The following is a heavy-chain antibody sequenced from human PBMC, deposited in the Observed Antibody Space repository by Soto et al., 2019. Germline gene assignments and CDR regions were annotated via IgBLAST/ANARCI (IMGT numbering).Heavy chain of an antibody. CDR2: IVVGSGNT. CDR3: AAETKYSYQYYYGMDV. V-gene: IGHV1-58*01. Sequence: QMQLVQSGPEVKKPGTSVKVSCKASGFTFTSSAVQWVRQARGQRLEWIGWIVVGSGNTNYAQKLQERVTITRDMSTSTAYMELSSLRSEDTAVYYCAAETKYSYQYYYGMDVWGQGTTVTVSS. D-gene: IGHD5-18*01. J-gene: IGHJ6*02. CDR1: GFTFTSSA.